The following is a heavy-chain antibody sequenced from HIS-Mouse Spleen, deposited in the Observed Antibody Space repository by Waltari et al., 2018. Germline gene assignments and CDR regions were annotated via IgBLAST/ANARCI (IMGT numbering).Heavy chain of an antibody. V-gene: IGHV4-39*07. D-gene: IGHD6-13*01. Sequence: QLQLQESGPGLVKPSETLSLTCTVSGCSISSSRSSLGWIRQPPGKGLEWIGSIYYSGSTYYNPSLKSRVTISVDTSKNQFSLKLSSVTAADTAVYYCAREIPYSSSWYDWYFDLWGRGTLVTVSS. CDR1: GCSISSSRSS. J-gene: IGHJ2*01. CDR3: AREIPYSSSWYDWYFDL. CDR2: IYYSGST.